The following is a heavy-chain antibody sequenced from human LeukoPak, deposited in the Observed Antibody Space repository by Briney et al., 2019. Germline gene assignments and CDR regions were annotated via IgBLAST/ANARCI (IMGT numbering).Heavy chain of an antibody. D-gene: IGHD5-18*01. CDR3: ARDDTARKGNPLGY. Sequence: ASVNVSCTASGYTFTSYGISWVRQAPGQGLEWMGWISAYNGNTNYAQKLQGRVTMTTDTSTSTAYMELRSLRSDDTAVYYCARDDTARKGNPLGYWGQGTLVTVSS. V-gene: IGHV1-18*04. CDR1: GYTFTSYG. J-gene: IGHJ4*02. CDR2: ISAYNGNT.